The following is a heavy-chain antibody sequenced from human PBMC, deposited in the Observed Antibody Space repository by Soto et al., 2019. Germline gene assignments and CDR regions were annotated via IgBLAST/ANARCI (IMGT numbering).Heavy chain of an antibody. V-gene: IGHV3-23*01. J-gene: IGHJ3*02. D-gene: IGHD2-2*01. CDR2: ISGSGGST. CDR3: AKELGYCSSTSRYHAFDI. Sequence: GGSLRLSCAASGSTFSSYAMSWVRQAPGKGLEWVSAISGSGGSTYYADSVKGRFTISRDNSKNTLYLQMNSLRAEDTAVYYCAKELGYCSSTSRYHAFDIRGQGTMVTVSS. CDR1: GSTFSSYA.